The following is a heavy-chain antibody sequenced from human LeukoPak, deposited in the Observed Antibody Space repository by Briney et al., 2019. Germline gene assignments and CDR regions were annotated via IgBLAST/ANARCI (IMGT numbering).Heavy chain of an antibody. CDR1: AYTFTDYY. V-gene: IGHV1-2*04. J-gene: IGHJ4*02. D-gene: IGHD5-18*01. Sequence: ASVKVSCKGSAYTFTDYYMHWVRQAPGQGLEWMGWINPTSGGTKYAQKFHGWVTLTRDTSISTAYIELTGLKSDDTAVYYCARWDTDGLDYWGQGTLVTVSS. CDR2: INPTSGGT. CDR3: ARWDTDGLDY.